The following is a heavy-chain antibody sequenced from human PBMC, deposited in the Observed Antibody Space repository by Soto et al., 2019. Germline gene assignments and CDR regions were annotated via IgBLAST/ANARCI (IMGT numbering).Heavy chain of an antibody. CDR2: IYYSGST. CDR3: ARDWGPSMTTVVTRAFDI. V-gene: IGHV4-31*03. Sequence: QVQLQESGPGLVKPSQTLSLTCTVSGGSISSGGYYWSWIRQHPGKGLEWIGYIYYSGSTYYNPSLKSRVTISVDTSKHQFSLKLSSVTAADTAVYYCARDWGPSMTTVVTRAFDIWGQGTMVTFSS. CDR1: GGSISSGGYY. J-gene: IGHJ3*02. D-gene: IGHD4-17*01.